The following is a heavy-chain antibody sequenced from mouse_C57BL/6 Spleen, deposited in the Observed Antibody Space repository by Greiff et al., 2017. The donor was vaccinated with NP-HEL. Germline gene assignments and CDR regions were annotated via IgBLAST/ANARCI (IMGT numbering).Heavy chain of an antibody. J-gene: IGHJ4*01. CDR3: ARLDYAMDY. CDR1: GYTFTDYY. V-gene: IGHV1-19*01. CDR2: INPYNGGT. Sequence: EVQLQESGPVLVKPGASVKMSCKASGYTFTDYYMNWVKQSHGKSLEWIGVINPYNGGTSYNQKFKGKATLTVDKSSSTAYMELNSLTSEDSAVYYCARLDYAMDYWGQGTSVTVSS.